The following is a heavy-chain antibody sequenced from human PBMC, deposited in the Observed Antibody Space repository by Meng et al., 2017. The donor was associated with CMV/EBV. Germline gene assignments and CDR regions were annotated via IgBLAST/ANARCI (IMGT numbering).Heavy chain of an antibody. CDR2: INGDGSIS. J-gene: IGHJ5*02. V-gene: IGHV3-74*01. D-gene: IGHD6-25*01. CDR3: ARDLRPANH. CDR1: GFTFSSYW. Sequence: LRLSCVASGFTFSSYWMHCVRQAPGKGLVWVSRINGDGSISNYADSVKGRFTISRDNAKNTLYLQMNSLRAEDTAMYFCARDLRPANHWGQGTLVTVSS.